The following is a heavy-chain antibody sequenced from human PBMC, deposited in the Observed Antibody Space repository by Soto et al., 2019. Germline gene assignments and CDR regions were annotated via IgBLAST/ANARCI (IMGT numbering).Heavy chain of an antibody. J-gene: IGHJ4*02. CDR1: GGSISSYY. Sequence: SETLSLTCTVSGGSISSYYWSWIRQPPGKGLEWIGYIYYSGSTNYNPSLKSRVTISVDTSKNQFSLKLSSVTAADTAVYYCARHDRGPYGDYARHFDYWGQGTLVTVSS. D-gene: IGHD4-17*01. V-gene: IGHV4-59*08. CDR2: IYYSGST. CDR3: ARHDRGPYGDYARHFDY.